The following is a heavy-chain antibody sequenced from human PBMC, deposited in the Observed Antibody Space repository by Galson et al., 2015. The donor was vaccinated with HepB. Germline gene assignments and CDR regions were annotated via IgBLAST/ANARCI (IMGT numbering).Heavy chain of an antibody. D-gene: IGHD3-22*01. J-gene: IGHJ3*02. CDR1: GGSISSYY. CDR3: ARWYYYDSSGYSDAFDI. V-gene: IGHV4-4*07. CDR2: IYTSGST. Sequence: TLSLTCTVSGGSISSYYWSWIRQPAGKGLEWIGRIYTSGSTNYNPSLKSRVTMSVDTSKNQFSLKLSSVTAADTAVYYCARWYYYDSSGYSDAFDIWGQGTMVTVSS.